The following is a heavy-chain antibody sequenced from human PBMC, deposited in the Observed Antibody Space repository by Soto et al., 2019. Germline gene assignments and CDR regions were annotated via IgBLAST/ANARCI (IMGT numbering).Heavy chain of an antibody. D-gene: IGHD6-19*01. Sequence: GESLKISCKGSGYSFTSYWIGWVRQMPGKGLEWMGIIYPGDSDTRYSPSFQGQVTISADKSISTAYLQWSSLKASDTAMYYCARQGIAVAGIRAFDIWGQGTMVTVSS. CDR1: GYSFTSYW. V-gene: IGHV5-51*01. CDR3: ARQGIAVAGIRAFDI. CDR2: IYPGDSDT. J-gene: IGHJ3*02.